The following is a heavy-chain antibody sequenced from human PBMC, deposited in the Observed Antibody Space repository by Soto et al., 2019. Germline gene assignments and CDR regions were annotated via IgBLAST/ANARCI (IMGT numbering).Heavy chain of an antibody. V-gene: IGHV1-8*01. CDR2: MNPNSGNT. J-gene: IGHJ4*02. D-gene: IGHD1-26*01. Sequence: GASVKVSCKASGYTFTSYDINWVRQATGQGLEWMGWMNPNSGNTGHAQKFQGRVTMTRNTSISTAYMELSSLRSEDTAVDDCARGKVDYFDYWGQGTLVPVSS. CDR3: ARGKVDYFDY. CDR1: GYTFTSYD.